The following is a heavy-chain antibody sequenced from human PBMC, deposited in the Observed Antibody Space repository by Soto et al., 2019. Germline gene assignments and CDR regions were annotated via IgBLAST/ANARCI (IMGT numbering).Heavy chain of an antibody. V-gene: IGHV3-33*01. D-gene: IGHD3-10*01. CDR2: LWFDGSNK. Sequence: GGSLRLSCAASGFTFSRYGMHWVRQAPGKGLEWVAGLWFDGSNKYHADSVKGRFTISRDNSKNTLYLQMNSLRVEDTAVYYCARFMQGGSRCSVIWGRGTTV. J-gene: IGHJ3*02. CDR3: ARFMQGGSRCSVI. CDR1: GFTFSRYG.